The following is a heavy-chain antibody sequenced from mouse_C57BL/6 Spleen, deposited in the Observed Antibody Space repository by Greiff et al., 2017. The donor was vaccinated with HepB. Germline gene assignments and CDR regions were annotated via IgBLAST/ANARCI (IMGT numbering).Heavy chain of an antibody. V-gene: IGHV1-64*01. CDR1: GYTFTSYW. J-gene: IGHJ4*01. CDR3: ARSITTVPYYAMDY. CDR2: IHPNSGST. D-gene: IGHD1-1*01. Sequence: QVQLQQPGAELVKPGASVKLSCKASGYTFTSYWMHWVKQRPGQGLEWIGMIHPNSGSTNYNEKFKSKATLTVDKSSHTAYMQLSSLTSEDSAVYYCARSITTVPYYAMDYWGQGTSVTVSS.